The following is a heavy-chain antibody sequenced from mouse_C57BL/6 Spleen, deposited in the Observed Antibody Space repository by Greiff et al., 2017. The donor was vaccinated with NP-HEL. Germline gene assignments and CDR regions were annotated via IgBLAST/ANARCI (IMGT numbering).Heavy chain of an antibody. D-gene: IGHD4-1*01. J-gene: IGHJ4*01. CDR2: IYPRSGST. V-gene: IGHV1-55*01. CDR1: GYPFTSYW. Sequence: QVQLQQPGAELVKPGASVKMSCKASGYPFTSYWITWVKQRPGQGLAWIGDIYPRSGSTNYNEKFKSKATLTVDTSSSTAYMQLSSLTSEDSAVYYCAKGGTVYAMDYWGQGTSVTVSS. CDR3: AKGGTVYAMDY.